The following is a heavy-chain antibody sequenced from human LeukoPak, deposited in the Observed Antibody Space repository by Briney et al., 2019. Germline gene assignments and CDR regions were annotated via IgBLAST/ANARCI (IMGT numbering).Heavy chain of an antibody. CDR3: TRGRKYTSGHRVTELGSGYSDY. V-gene: IGHV4-59*01. CDR1: GGTISSYY. Sequence: PSETLSLTCTVSGGTISSYYWNWIRQPPGKGLEWIGCIYYSRSTNYNPSLMSGGSTSVDKSKNQFSLKLSSVTAADTAVYYCTRGRKYTSGHRVTELGSGYSDYGDRGPLITVTS. J-gene: IGHJ4*02. D-gene: IGHD5-18*01. CDR2: IYYSRST.